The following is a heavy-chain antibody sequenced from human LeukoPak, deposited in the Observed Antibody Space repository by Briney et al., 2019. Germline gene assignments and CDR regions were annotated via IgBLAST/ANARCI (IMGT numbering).Heavy chain of an antibody. Sequence: SETLSLTCTVSGGSISSYYWSWFRQPPGKGLEWIGYIYTSGSTNYNPSLKSRVTISVDTSKNQFSLKLSSVTAADTAVYYCARLTGPIDWFDPWGQGTLVTVSS. CDR2: IYTSGST. D-gene: IGHD2-21*01. J-gene: IGHJ5*02. CDR1: GGSISSYY. CDR3: ARLTGPIDWFDP. V-gene: IGHV4-4*09.